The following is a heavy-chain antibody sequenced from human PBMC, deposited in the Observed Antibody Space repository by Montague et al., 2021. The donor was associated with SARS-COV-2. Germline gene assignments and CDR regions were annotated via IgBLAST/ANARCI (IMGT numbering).Heavy chain of an antibody. V-gene: IGHV3-23*03. CDR2: IYSGGDST. J-gene: IGHJ4*02. CDR1: GFSFSGYA. D-gene: IGHD3-10*01. CDR3: AKPGPFAFYFES. Sequence: SLRLSCAASGFSFSGYAMNWVRQAPGKGLEWISVIYSGGDSTYYADSVRGRFTISRDDPKNTLFLHLNNLSAEDTAIYYCAKPGPFAFYFESWGQGTLVTVSS.